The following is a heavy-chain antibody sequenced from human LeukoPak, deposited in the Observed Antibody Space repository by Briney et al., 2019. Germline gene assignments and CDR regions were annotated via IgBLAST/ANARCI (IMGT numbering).Heavy chain of an antibody. J-gene: IGHJ4*02. D-gene: IGHD6-19*01. CDR1: GFTFSSYG. CDR2: ISSSSNIM. Sequence: GGSLRLSCAASGFTFSSYGMNWVRQAPGKGLEWVSYISSSSNIMNYADSVKGRFTTSRHNAKNSLYLQMNSLRAEDTAVYYCARGAQWPYWGQGTLVTVSS. CDR3: ARGAQWPY. V-gene: IGHV3-48*01.